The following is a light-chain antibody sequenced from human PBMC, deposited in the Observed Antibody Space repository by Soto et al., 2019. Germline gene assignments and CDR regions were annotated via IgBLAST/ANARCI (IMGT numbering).Light chain of an antibody. CDR2: GAS. J-gene: IGKJ2*01. Sequence: EIAMTQSPATLSVSPGERATLSCRASQSVSSNLAWYQQKPGQAPRLLIYGASTRATGIPARFSGSGSGTEFTLTISSLLSEDFAVYYCQQYNSWPPGTFGQGTKVDIK. CDR1: QSVSSN. CDR3: QQYNSWPPGT. V-gene: IGKV3-15*01.